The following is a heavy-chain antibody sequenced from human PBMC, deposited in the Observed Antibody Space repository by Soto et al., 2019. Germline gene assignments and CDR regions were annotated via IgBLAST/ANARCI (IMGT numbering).Heavy chain of an antibody. CDR1: GYTFIDYY. CDR3: ATGNGTIDFDY. J-gene: IGHJ4*02. V-gene: IGHV1-24*01. CDR2: FDPEDGET. Sequence: ASVKVSCKTSGYTFIDYYMHWVRQAPGKGLEWMGGFDPEDGETIYAQKFQGRVTMTEDTSTDTAYMELSSLRSEDTAVYYCATGNGTIDFDYWGQGTLVTVSS. D-gene: IGHD1-1*01.